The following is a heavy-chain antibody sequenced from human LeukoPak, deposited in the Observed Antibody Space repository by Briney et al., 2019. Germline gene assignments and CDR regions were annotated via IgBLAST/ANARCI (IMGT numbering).Heavy chain of an antibody. CDR3: ARRNIGLYYFDY. CDR2: INHSGNT. Sequence: SETLSLTCAVYSGSFSGYYWSWIRQPPGKGLEWIGEINHSGNTNYNPSLKSRVTISVDTSKNQFSLKLTSVTAADTAVYYCARRNIGLYYFDYWGQGILVAVSS. D-gene: IGHD2/OR15-2a*01. J-gene: IGHJ4*02. CDR1: SGSFSGYY. V-gene: IGHV4-34*01.